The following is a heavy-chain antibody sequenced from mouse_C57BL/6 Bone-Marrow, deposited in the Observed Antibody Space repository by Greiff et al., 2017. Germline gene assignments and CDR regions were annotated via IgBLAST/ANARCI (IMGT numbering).Heavy chain of an antibody. V-gene: IGHV1-39*01. Sequence: EVKLVESGPELVKPGASVKISCKASGYSFTDYNMNWVKQSNGKSLEWIGVINPNYGTTSYNQKFKGKATLTVDQSSSTAYMQLNSLTSEDSAVYYCARGDYYGSSYLAMDYWGQGTSVTVSS. J-gene: IGHJ4*01. D-gene: IGHD1-1*01. CDR1: GYSFTDYN. CDR2: INPNYGTT. CDR3: ARGDYYGSSYLAMDY.